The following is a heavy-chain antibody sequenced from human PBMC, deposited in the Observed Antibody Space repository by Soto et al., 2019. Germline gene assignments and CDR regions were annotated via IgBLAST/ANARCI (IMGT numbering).Heavy chain of an antibody. CDR1: GGSLGSSSYY. CDR2: IYYSGNT. J-gene: IGHJ4*02. CDR3: ASIAAPGATHFDF. V-gene: IGHV4-39*01. D-gene: IGHD6-13*01. Sequence: SETLSLTCTVSGGSLGSSSYYWGWIRQSPGKGLEWIGNIYYSGNTFYNPSLKSRVTISVDTSKNQFYLHLSSVTAADTAIFYCASIAAPGATHFDFWGQGTLVTVSS.